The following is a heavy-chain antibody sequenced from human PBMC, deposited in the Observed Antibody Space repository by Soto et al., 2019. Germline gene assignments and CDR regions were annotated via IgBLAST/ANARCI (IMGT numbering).Heavy chain of an antibody. Sequence: LQLQESGPGLVKPSETLSLTCTVSGDSIRNRNYYWGWIRQPPGKGLEWIVSRYDDGSTFYNPSLKGRVTVSIDTSKKQFSLKMTSVTAADKGVYYCARGIDEGSSGYYLDVWGQGNLVTVSS. D-gene: IGHD3-22*01. CDR2: RYDDGST. J-gene: IGHJ4*02. CDR1: GDSIRNRNYY. CDR3: ARGIDEGSSGYYLDV. V-gene: IGHV4-39*01.